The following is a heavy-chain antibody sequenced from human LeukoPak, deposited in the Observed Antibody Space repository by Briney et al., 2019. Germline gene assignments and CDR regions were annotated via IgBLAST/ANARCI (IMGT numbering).Heavy chain of an antibody. J-gene: IGHJ2*01. CDR1: GGSISSYY. CDR2: IYYSGST. D-gene: IGHD3-16*01. V-gene: IGHV4-59*12. Sequence: NPSETLSLTCTVSGGSISSYYWSWIRQPPGKGLEWIGYIYYSGSTNYNPSLKSRVTISVDTSKKQFSLELTSVTAADTAVYFCARSRRGYWYFDLWGRGTLVSVSS. CDR3: ARSRRGYWYFDL.